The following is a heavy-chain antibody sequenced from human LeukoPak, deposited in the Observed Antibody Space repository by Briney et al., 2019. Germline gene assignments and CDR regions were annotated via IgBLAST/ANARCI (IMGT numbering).Heavy chain of an antibody. CDR2: IYYSGST. Sequence: SETLSLTCTVSGGSISSYYWSWIRQPPGKGLEWIGYIYYSGSTYYNPSLKSRVTISVDTSKNQFSLKLSSVTAADTAVYYCARHDGYNPYWGQGTLVTVSS. J-gene: IGHJ4*02. CDR1: GGSISSYY. D-gene: IGHD5-24*01. V-gene: IGHV4-59*08. CDR3: ARHDGYNPY.